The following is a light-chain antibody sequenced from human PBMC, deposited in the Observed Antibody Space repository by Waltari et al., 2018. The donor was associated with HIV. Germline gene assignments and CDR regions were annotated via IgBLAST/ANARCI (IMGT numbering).Light chain of an antibody. CDR3: QSYDSSLSGSV. CDR2: GNN. CDR1: SSNIGALARFG. Sequence: QSVLTQPPSVSGAPGQGVTISCTGSSSNIGALARFGVHWYQQLPGTAPKLLIYGNNNRPSGVPDRFSGSRSGTSASLAITGLQAEDEAHYYCQSYDSSLSGSVFGGGTKLTVL. J-gene: IGLJ3*02. V-gene: IGLV1-40*01.